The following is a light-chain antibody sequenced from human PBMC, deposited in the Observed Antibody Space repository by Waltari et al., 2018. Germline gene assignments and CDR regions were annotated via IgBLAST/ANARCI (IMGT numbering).Light chain of an antibody. Sequence: ESVLTQSPGTLSLSPGQRAPPACSTRQTVTSRDLAWYQQKPGQAPRLLIYAASSRATGIPDRFSGSGSGTDFSLTISRLEPEDFAVYYCQQYVTLPRTFGQGTKVAFK. CDR2: AAS. J-gene: IGKJ1*01. V-gene: IGKV3-20*01. CDR1: QTVTSRD. CDR3: QQYVTLPRT.